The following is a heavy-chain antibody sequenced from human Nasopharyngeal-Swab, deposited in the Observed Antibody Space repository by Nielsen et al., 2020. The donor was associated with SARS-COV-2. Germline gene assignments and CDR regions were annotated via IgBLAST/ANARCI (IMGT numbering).Heavy chain of an antibody. CDR2: MYPRDSDT. J-gene: IGHJ4*02. D-gene: IGHD1-7*01. V-gene: IGHV5-51*01. CDR1: GYSFSSYW. Sequence: GESLKISCKGSGYSFSSYWIGWVRQMPGKGLEWMWIMYPRDSDTRYSPSFQGQVTISADKSISTAYLQWSSLKASDTAMYYCATAYNGNYYWDYWGQGTLVTVSS. CDR3: ATAYNGNYYWDY.